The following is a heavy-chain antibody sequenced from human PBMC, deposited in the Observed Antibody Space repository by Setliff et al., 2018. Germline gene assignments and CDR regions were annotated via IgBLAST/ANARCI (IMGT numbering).Heavy chain of an antibody. J-gene: IGHJ6*02. D-gene: IGHD3-22*01. V-gene: IGHV4-30-2*01. CDR2: IYHNGVT. CDR3: ARAPGSGYYSRVPYGVDV. Sequence: TLSLTCTVPSDSSGSIGSGDSSWNWIRQPPGKGLEWIGCIYHNGVTYYNPSLKRRVTISVDRSKNQFSLNLSSMTAADTAVYYCARAPGSGYYSRVPYGVDVWGQGTTVTVSS. CDR1: SGSIGSGDSS.